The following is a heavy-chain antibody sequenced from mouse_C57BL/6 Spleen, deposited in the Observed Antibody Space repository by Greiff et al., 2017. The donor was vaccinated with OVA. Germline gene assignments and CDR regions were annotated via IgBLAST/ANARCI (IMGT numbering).Heavy chain of an antibody. CDR3: ARPGYGYDPFDY. CDR2: ISSGSSTI. CDR1: GFTFSDYG. Sequence: EVNVVESGGGLVKPGGSLKLSCAASGFTFSDYGMHWVRQAPEKGLEWVAYISSGSSTIYYADTVKGRFTISRDNAKNTLFLQMTSLRSEDTDMYYCARPGYGYDPFDYWGQGTTLTVSS. V-gene: IGHV5-17*01. J-gene: IGHJ2*01. D-gene: IGHD2-2*01.